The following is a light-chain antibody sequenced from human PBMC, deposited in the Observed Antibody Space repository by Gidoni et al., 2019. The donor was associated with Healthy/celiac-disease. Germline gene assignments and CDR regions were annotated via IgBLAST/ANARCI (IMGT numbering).Light chain of an antibody. J-gene: IGKJ5*01. CDR2: DAS. CDR3: QQRSNCPPIT. V-gene: IGKV3-11*01. Sequence: SVLTQSPATLSLSPGERATLACRASQSVSSYLAWYQQKPGQAPRLLIYDASNRATGLPARFSGSGSGTDFTLTVSRLAPDDFAVYYCQQRSNCPPITLGQGTRLEIK. CDR1: QSVSSY.